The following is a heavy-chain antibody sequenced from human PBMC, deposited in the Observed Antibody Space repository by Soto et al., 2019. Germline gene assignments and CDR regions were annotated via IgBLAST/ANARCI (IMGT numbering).Heavy chain of an antibody. J-gene: IGHJ6*02. CDR1: GDSVSSNSAA. D-gene: IGHD1-26*01. CDR2: TYYRSKWYN. CDR3: ARAGRRNGFFLHYGMDV. V-gene: IGHV6-1*01. Sequence: QVQLQQSGPGLVKPSQTLSLTCAISGDSVSSNSAAWNWIRQSPSRGLEWLGRTYYRSKWYNDYAVSVKSRITINPDTSKNQFSLQLNSVTPEDTAVYYCARAGRRNGFFLHYGMDVWGQGTTVTVSS.